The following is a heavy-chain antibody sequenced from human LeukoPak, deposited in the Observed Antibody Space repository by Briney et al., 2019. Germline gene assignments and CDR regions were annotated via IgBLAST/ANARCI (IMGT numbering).Heavy chain of an antibody. D-gene: IGHD4-11*01. CDR3: ARRGMTTSFGY. V-gene: IGHV4-59*08. CDR1: GGSISSYY. CDR2: IYYSGST. Sequence: SETLSLTCTVSGGSISSYYWSWIRQPPGKGLEWIGYIYYSGSTNYNPALKSRVTISVDTSKNQFTLKLSSVTAADTAVYYCARRGMTTSFGYWGQGTLVTVSS. J-gene: IGHJ4*02.